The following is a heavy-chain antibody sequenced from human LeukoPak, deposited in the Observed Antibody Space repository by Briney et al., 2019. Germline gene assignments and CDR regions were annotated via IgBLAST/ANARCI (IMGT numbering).Heavy chain of an antibody. V-gene: IGHV4-30-2*01. Sequence: PSETLSLTCAVSGGSISSGGYSWSWIRQPPGKGLEWIGYIYHSGSTYYNPSLKSRVTISVDTSKNQFSLKLSSVTAADTAVYYCARVIPVLGFDYWGQGTLVTVSS. J-gene: IGHJ4*02. CDR2: IYHSGST. D-gene: IGHD4/OR15-4a*01. CDR3: ARVIPVLGFDY. CDR1: GGSISSGGYS.